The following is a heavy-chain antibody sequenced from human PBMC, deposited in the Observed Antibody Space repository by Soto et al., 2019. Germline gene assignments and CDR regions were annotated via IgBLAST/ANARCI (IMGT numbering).Heavy chain of an antibody. CDR1: GGSFSGYY. J-gene: IGHJ5*02. CDR3: ARWAGGGVSS. D-gene: IGHD1-26*01. V-gene: IGHV4-34*01. CDR2: INHSGST. Sequence: QVQLQQWGAGLLKPSETLSLTCAVYGGSFSGYYWSWIRQPPGKGLEWIGEINHSGSTNYNPSLKSRVTISVDTSKNQFSLKLSSVTAADTAVYYCARWAGGGVSSWGQGTLVTVSS.